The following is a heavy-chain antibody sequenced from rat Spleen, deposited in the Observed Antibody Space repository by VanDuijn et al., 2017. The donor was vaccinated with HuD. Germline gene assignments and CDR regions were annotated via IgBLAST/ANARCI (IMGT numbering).Heavy chain of an antibody. J-gene: IGHJ2*01. V-gene: IGHV4-2*01. CDR2: INKDSSAI. CDR3: TRGVRIYDY. D-gene: IGHD1-6*01. Sequence: EVKLVESGGGLVQPGRSLKLSCAASGFNFDDYWMGWVRQAPGKGLEWIGEINKDSSAIAYTPSLKDKFTISRDNAQNTLYLQMSKLGSEDTSIYYCTRGVRIYDYWGQGVMVTVSS. CDR1: GFNFDDYW.